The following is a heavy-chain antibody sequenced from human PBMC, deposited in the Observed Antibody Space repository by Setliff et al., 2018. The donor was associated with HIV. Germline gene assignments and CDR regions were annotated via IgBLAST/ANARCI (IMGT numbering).Heavy chain of an antibody. Sequence: GGSLRLSCAASGFTFSSYGMHWVRQAPGKGLEWVTFIRYDGSDKYYADSVKGRFTISRDNSKNTLYLQMNSLRTEDTAVYYCAKNARDYSYYYMDVWGNGTTVTVSS. CDR3: AKNARDYSYYYMDV. CDR2: IRYDGSDK. J-gene: IGHJ6*03. V-gene: IGHV3-30*02. CDR1: GFTFSSYG.